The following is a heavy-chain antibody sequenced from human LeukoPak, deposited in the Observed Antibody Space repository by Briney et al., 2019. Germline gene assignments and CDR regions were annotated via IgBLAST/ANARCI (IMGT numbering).Heavy chain of an antibody. D-gene: IGHD1-1*01. CDR2: ISRRSRHV. CDR1: GFSFSDYS. V-gene: IGHV3-21*01. J-gene: IGHJ1*01. Sequence: PGGSLRLSCTASGFSFSDYSMNWVRQAPGKGLEWVSCISRRSRHVYYAGSVKGRFTISRDNAWNSLYLQMNSLRAEDMAVYFCVRDLLGSGSTTAYLHHWGQGTLVTVSS. CDR3: VRDLLGSGSTTAYLHH.